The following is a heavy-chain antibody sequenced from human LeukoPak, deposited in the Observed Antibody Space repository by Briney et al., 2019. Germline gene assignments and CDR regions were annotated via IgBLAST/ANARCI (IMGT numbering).Heavy chain of an antibody. V-gene: IGHV3-11*06. J-gene: IGHJ4*02. CDR1: GFTFSDHY. D-gene: IGHD6-19*01. CDR2: ISFSHHT. CDR3: AREHSSVSSESKGYDH. Sequence: TGGSLRLSCAASGFTFSDHYMSWIRQAPGKGLEWISYISFSHHTNYADSVKGRFTISRDDARNSLFLQMNSLRAEDTAVYYCAREHSSVSSESKGYDHWGQGTLVTVSS.